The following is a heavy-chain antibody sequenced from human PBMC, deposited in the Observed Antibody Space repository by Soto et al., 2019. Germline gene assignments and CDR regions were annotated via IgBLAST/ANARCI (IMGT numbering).Heavy chain of an antibody. Sequence: QVQLQESGPGLVKPSETLSLTCIVSGDSISSYYWSWIRQPPGKRLEWLGYIYYSGNTNYNPSLKSRVTISVDTSKNQFSLKLSSVNTADTAVYYCARLDGYRSGWIDYWGQGTLVTVSS. CDR2: IYYSGNT. D-gene: IGHD6-19*01. CDR3: ARLDGYRSGWIDY. J-gene: IGHJ4*02. CDR1: GDSISSYY. V-gene: IGHV4-59*08.